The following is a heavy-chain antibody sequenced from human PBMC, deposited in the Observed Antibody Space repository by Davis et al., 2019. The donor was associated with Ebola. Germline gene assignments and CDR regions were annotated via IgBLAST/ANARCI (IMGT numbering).Heavy chain of an antibody. CDR3: VRGYGWCSP. CDR1: GFTFSSYW. CDR2: IKEDGSDK. V-gene: IGHV3-7*01. D-gene: IGHD6-19*01. Sequence: GESLKISCTASGFTFSSYWMSWVRQAPGKGLEWVVNIKEDGSDKNYVDSVKGRFTISRDNAKNSLYLQMNSLRVEDTAVYFCVRGYGWCSPWGQGSLVTVSS. J-gene: IGHJ5*02.